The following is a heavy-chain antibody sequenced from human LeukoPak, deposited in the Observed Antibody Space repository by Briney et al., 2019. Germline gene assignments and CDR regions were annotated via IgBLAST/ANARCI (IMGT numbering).Heavy chain of an antibody. CDR1: GGSISSSNFY. CDR3: ARVGYSGYDNRGSFDY. Sequence: SETLSLTCTVSGGSISSSNFYWGWLRQPPGKGLEWLGSIYYSGTTYYNPSLKSRVTISVDTSKNQFSLRLSSVTAADTAVYYCARVGYSGYDNRGSFDYWGQGTLVTVSS. D-gene: IGHD5-12*01. V-gene: IGHV4-39*07. CDR2: IYYSGTT. J-gene: IGHJ4*02.